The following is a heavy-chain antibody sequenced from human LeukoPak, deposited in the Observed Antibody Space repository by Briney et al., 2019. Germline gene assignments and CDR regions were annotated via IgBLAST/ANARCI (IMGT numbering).Heavy chain of an antibody. CDR3: AKGSYYDSSSSFYFDY. D-gene: IGHD3-22*01. CDR1: GFTFSSYA. J-gene: IGHJ4*02. V-gene: IGHV3-23*01. CDR2: ISGSGNNT. Sequence: GGSLRLSCAASGFTFSSYAMSWVRQAPGKGLEWVSGISGSGNNTYYADSVKGRFTISRDNSKNTLYVQVNSLGTEDTAAYYCAKGSYYDSSSSFYFDYWGQGTLVTVSS.